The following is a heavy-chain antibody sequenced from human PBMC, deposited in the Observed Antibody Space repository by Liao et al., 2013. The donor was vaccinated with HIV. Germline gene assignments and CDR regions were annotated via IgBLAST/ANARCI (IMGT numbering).Heavy chain of an antibody. D-gene: IGHD3-22*01. J-gene: IGHJ3*02. CDR2: FYFSGST. Sequence: VHLQESGPGLVKPSQTLSLTCTVSGGSISSGSHYWSWLRQPAGKGLEWIGRFYFSGSTNYNPSLKSRVTISVDTSKNQFSLKLSSVTAADTAVYYCARYSRGYHDAFVYLGPKGQWSPSLQ. CDR1: GGSISSGSHY. CDR3: ARYSRGYHDAFVY. V-gene: IGHV4-61*02.